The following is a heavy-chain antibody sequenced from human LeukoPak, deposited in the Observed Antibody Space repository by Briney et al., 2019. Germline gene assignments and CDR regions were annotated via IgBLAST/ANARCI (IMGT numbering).Heavy chain of an antibody. CDR3: ARGGIRSSSSWYHY. CDR2: ISGSSSYI. CDR1: GFTFTSYS. V-gene: IGHV3-21*01. D-gene: IGHD6-13*01. Sequence: GGSLRLSCAASGFTFTSYSMNWVRQAPGKGLEWVSSISGSSSYIYYADSVKGRFTISRDNAKNSLFLQMNSLRAEDTAVYYCARGGIRSSSSWYHYWGQGTLVTVSS. J-gene: IGHJ4*02.